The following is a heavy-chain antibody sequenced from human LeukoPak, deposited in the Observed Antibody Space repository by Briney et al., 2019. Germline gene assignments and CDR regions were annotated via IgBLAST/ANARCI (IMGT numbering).Heavy chain of an antibody. CDR1: GGSISSSSYY. Sequence: SETLSLTCTVSGGSISSSSYYWSWIRHPAGKGLEWIGRIYTSGSTNYNPSLKSRVTMSVDTSKNQLSLKLSSVTAADTAVYYCARGPLYFDYWGQGTLVTVSS. CDR2: IYTSGST. J-gene: IGHJ4*02. CDR3: ARGPLYFDY. V-gene: IGHV4-61*02.